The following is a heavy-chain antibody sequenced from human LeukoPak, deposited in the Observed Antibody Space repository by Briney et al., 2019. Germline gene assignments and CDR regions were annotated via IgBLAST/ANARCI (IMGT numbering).Heavy chain of an antibody. J-gene: IGHJ4*02. CDR1: GFTFDDYA. CDR3: ARGGVVTHFDY. V-gene: IGHV3-9*01. D-gene: IGHD3-3*01. Sequence: GGSLRLSCAASGFTFDDYAMHWVRQAPGKGLEWVSGISWNSGSIGYADSVKGRFTISRDNAKNSLYLQMNSLRAGDTALYYCARGGVVTHFDYWGQGTLVTVSS. CDR2: ISWNSGSI.